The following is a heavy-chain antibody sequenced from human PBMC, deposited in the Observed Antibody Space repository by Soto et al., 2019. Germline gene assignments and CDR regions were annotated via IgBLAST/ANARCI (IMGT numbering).Heavy chain of an antibody. Sequence: EVQLVESGGGLVRPGGSLRLSCAASGFTFSYYWMHWVRQAPGKGLVWVSRIHSDGSSTTYADFVKGRFIISRDNARNTVDLQTNSVRVEDTAVYYCARGDRGGFDLWGQGTVVTVSS. CDR3: ARGDRGGFDL. V-gene: IGHV3-74*01. CDR1: GFTFSYYW. CDR2: IHSDGSST. D-gene: IGHD3-16*01. J-gene: IGHJ3*01.